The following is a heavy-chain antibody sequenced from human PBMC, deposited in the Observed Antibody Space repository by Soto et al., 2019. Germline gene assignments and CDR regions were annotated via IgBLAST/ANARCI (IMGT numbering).Heavy chain of an antibody. CDR3: ASDKIPGLFDY. CDR2: INHSGST. V-gene: IGHV4-34*01. D-gene: IGHD2-21*01. CDR1: GGSFSGYY. J-gene: IGHJ4*02. Sequence: QVQLQQWGAGLLKPSETLSLTCAVYGGSFSGYYWTWIRQPPGTGLEWIGEINHSGSTNYNPSLKSLGTISVDTSKNQFSLKLTSVTAADTAVYYCASDKIPGLFDYWGQGTLVTVSS.